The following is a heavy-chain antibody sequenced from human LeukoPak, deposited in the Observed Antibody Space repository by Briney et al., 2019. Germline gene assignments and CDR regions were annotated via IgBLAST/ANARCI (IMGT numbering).Heavy chain of an antibody. CDR3: ARGVYSSSWYGYYYYYMDV. V-gene: IGHV1-18*01. J-gene: IGHJ6*03. Sequence: ASVKVSCKASGYTFTSYGISWVRQAPGQGLEWMGWISAYNGNTNYAQKLQGRVTMTTDTSTSTAYMELRSLRSDDTAVYYCARGVYSSSWYGYYYYYMDVWGKGTTVTISS. CDR2: ISAYNGNT. CDR1: GYTFTSYG. D-gene: IGHD6-13*01.